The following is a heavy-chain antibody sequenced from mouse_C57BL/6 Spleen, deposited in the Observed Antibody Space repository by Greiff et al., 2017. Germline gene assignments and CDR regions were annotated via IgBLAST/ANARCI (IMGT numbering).Heavy chain of an antibody. Sequence: EVLRVESGGGLVKPGGSLKLSCAASEFAFSDDGMAWVRKAPEKGLEWVAYISSCSSTIYYADTVKGRFTISRDNAKNTLFLQMTSLRSEDTTMYYCARRFAYWGQGTLVTVSA. CDR2: ISSCSSTI. V-gene: IGHV5-17*01. CDR3: ARRFAY. J-gene: IGHJ3*01. CDR1: EFAFSDDG.